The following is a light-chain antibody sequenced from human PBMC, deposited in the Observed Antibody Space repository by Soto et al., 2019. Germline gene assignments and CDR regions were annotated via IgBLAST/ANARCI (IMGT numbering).Light chain of an antibody. CDR1: QTIRSNY. J-gene: IGKJ1*01. Sequence: PGERATLSCRASQTIRSNYLAWYRQTPGQAPRLLIYSASNRATGIADRFSGSGSGTDFTLIISRLEPEDFALYYCQQYGSSPWTFGQGTKVEIK. CDR3: QQYGSSPWT. CDR2: SAS. V-gene: IGKV3-20*01.